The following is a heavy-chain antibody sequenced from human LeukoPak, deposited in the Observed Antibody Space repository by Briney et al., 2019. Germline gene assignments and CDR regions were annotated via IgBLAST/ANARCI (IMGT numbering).Heavy chain of an antibody. V-gene: IGHV1-18*01. CDR2: ISGYNGNT. J-gene: IGHJ4*02. D-gene: IGHD6-13*01. CDR1: GYTFTSYG. Sequence: GASVKVSCKSSGYTFTSYGIIWVRQAPGQGLEWMGWISGYNGNTNYAQNLQGRVSMTTDTSTSTAYMELRSLRSDDTAVYYCARVAEQLVDYWGQGTLVTVSS. CDR3: ARVAEQLVDY.